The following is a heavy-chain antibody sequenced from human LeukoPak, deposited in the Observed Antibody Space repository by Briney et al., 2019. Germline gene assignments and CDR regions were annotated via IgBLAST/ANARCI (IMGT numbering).Heavy chain of an antibody. CDR3: ARVQASGYYT. V-gene: IGHV4-34*01. CDR2: INHSGST. J-gene: IGHJ5*02. Sequence: PSETLSLTCAVYGVSFSGYYWSWIRQPPGKGLEWIGEINHSGSTNYNPSLKSRVTISVDTSKNQFSLKLSSVTAADTAVYYCARVQASGYYTWGQGTLVTVSS. D-gene: IGHD3-9*01. CDR1: GVSFSGYY.